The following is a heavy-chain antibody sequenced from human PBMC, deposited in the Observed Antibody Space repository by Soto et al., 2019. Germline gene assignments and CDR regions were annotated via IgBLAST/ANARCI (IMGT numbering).Heavy chain of an antibody. J-gene: IGHJ3*02. CDR1: GGSISSYY. V-gene: IGHV4-59*01. D-gene: IGHD2-21*02. Sequence: QVQLQESGPGLVKPSETLSLTCTVSGGSISSYYWSWIRQPPGKGLEWIGYIYYSGSTNYNPSLKRRVTISVDTSKNQFSLKLSSVTAADTAVYYCARAGNGGDCYWRVCAFDIWGQGTMVTVSS. CDR3: ARAGNGGDCYWRVCAFDI. CDR2: IYYSGST.